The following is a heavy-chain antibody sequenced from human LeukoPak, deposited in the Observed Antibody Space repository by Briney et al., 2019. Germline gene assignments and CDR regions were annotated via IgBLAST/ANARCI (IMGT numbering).Heavy chain of an antibody. Sequence: PGGSLRLSCAAFGFTVSSNYMSWVRQAPGKGLEWVSVIYSGGSTYYADSVKGRFTISRDNSKNTLYLQMNSLRAEDTAVYYCARADNYDSSGYVDYWGQGTLVTVSS. V-gene: IGHV3-66*01. CDR2: IYSGGST. CDR3: ARADNYDSSGYVDY. CDR1: GFTVSSNY. J-gene: IGHJ4*02. D-gene: IGHD3-22*01.